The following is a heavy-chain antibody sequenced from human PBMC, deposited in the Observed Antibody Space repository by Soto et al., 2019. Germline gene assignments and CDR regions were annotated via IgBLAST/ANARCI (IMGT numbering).Heavy chain of an antibody. CDR3: ERTSTNWNAFDI. J-gene: IGHJ3*02. Sequence: EVQLVESGGGLVKPGGSLRLSCAASGFTFSSYSMNWVRQAPGKGLEWVSSISSSSSYIYYADSVKGRFTISRDNAKNSLYLQMNSLRAEDTAVYYCERTSTNWNAFDIWGQETMVTVSS. CDR2: ISSSSSYI. V-gene: IGHV3-21*01. D-gene: IGHD1-20*01. CDR1: GFTFSSYS.